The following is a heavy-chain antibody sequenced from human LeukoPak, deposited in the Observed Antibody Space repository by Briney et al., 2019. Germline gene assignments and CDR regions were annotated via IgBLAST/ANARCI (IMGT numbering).Heavy chain of an antibody. CDR2: ISAYNGNT. CDR1: GYTFTSYG. J-gene: IGHJ4*02. D-gene: IGHD3-22*01. CDR3: ARMARSGYYSLYYFDY. Sequence: ASVKVSCKASGYTFTSYGISWVRQAPGQGLEWMGWISAYNGNTKYAQKLQGRVTMTTDTSTSTAYMELRSLRSDDTAVYYCARMARSGYYSLYYFDYWGQGTLVTVSS. V-gene: IGHV1-18*01.